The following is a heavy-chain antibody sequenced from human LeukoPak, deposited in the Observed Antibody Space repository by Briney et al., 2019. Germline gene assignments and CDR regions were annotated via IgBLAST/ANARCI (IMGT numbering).Heavy chain of an antibody. CDR3: ARRLRDTSGYYYFDY. CDR1: GGSISSSNYY. V-gene: IGHV4-39*01. D-gene: IGHD3-22*01. CDR2: IYYRGST. J-gene: IGHJ4*02. Sequence: SETLSLTCTVSGGSISSSNYYWGWIRQPPGKGLECIGNIYYRGSTYYNPSLRSRVTISVDTSKNQFSLKLSSVTAADTAVYYCARRLRDTSGYYYFDYWGQGTLVTVSS.